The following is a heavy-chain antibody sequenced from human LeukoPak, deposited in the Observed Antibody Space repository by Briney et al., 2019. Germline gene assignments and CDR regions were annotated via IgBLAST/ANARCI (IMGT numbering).Heavy chain of an antibody. J-gene: IGHJ4*02. CDR1: GFTFSQYG. Sequence: PGGSLRLSCGASGFTFSQYGIHWVRQAPGKGLQWVAFIRYDGSNKYYADSVKGRFSVSRDNSKNTLYLQMNSLRAEDTAVYYCATFGSPYYVWGSYPDYWGQGTLVTVSS. CDR3: ATFGSPYYVWGSYPDY. V-gene: IGHV3-30*02. D-gene: IGHD3-16*02. CDR2: IRYDGSNK.